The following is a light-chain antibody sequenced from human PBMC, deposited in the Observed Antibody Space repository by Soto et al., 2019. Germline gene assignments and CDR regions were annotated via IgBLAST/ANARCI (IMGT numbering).Light chain of an antibody. Sequence: EIVLTQSPCALSLSQGERATLSCRASQTVSSRYLAWYQQKPGQAPRLLMYGASNRATGIPDRFSGSGSGTDFTLTISRLEPEDFAVYFCQQYGRSPPFTFGQGTKVDIK. J-gene: IGKJ2*01. CDR2: GAS. V-gene: IGKV3-20*01. CDR3: QQYGRSPPFT. CDR1: QTVSSRY.